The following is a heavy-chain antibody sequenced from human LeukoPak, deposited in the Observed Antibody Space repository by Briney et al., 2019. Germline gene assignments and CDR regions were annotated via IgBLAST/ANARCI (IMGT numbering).Heavy chain of an antibody. CDR1: GGSLSSSSYH. D-gene: IGHD6-13*01. CDR3: ARDSRIAAAGAPY. CDR2: IYYSGST. V-gene: IGHV4-39*02. J-gene: IGHJ4*02. Sequence: SETLSLTCTVSGGSLSSSSYHWGWIRQPPGTGLERIGSIYYSGSTFHNPSLKSRVTISVDTSKNQFSLKLSSVTAADTAVYYCARDSRIAAAGAPYWGQGTLVTVSS.